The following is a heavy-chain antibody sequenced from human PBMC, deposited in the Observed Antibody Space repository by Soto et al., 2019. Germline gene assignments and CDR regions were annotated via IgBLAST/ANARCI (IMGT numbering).Heavy chain of an antibody. J-gene: IGHJ6*02. V-gene: IGHV3-30*18. CDR1: GFTFSSYG. Sequence: PGGSLRLSCAASGFTFSSYGMHWVRQAPGKGLEWVAVISYDGSNKYYADSVKGRFTISRDNSKNTLYLQMNSLRAEDTAVYYCAKDAVATEYYYYGMDVWGQGTTVTVSS. CDR3: AKDAVATEYYYYGMDV. CDR2: ISYDGSNK. D-gene: IGHD5-12*01.